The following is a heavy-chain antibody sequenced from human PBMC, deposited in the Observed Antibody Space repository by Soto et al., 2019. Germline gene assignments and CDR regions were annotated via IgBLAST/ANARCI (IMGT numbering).Heavy chain of an antibody. Sequence: GASVKASCKASGYTFTSYDINWVRQATGQGLGWMGWMNPNSGNTGYAQKFQGRVTMTRNTSISTAYMALSSLRSEDTAVYYCARGTHWYRSCWCSSWGQGTLFTVSS. CDR1: GYTFTSYD. D-gene: IGHD6-19*01. CDR3: ARGTHWYRSCWCSS. J-gene: IGHJ5*02. V-gene: IGHV1-8*01. CDR2: MNPNSGNT.